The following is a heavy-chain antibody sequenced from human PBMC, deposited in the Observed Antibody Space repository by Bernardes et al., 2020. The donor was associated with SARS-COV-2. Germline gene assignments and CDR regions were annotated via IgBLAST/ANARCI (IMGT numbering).Heavy chain of an antibody. V-gene: IGHV1-24*01. Sequence: ASVKVSCKVSGYTLSELAMHWVRQAPGKGLEWIGGFDPEDGEAIYAQKFQGRVTMTEDTSADTAYMELRGLRSEDTAVYYCARVLDIMVVRGVTLPFDYWGQGTLVTVSS. J-gene: IGHJ4*02. CDR2: FDPEDGEA. CDR1: GYTLSELA. D-gene: IGHD3-10*01. CDR3: ARVLDIMVVRGVTLPFDY.